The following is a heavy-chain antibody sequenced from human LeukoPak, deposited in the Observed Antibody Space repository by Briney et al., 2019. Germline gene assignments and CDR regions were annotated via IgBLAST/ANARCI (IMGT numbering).Heavy chain of an antibody. V-gene: IGHV4-59*08. CDR2: IYYSGST. CDR1: GGSISSYY. J-gene: IGHJ5*02. Sequence: PSETLSLTCTVSGGSISSYYWSWIRQPPGKGLEWIGYIYYSGSTNYNPSLKSRVTISVDTSENQFSLKLSSVTAADTAVYYCASSYCSGGSCYNPWGQGTLVTVSS. CDR3: ASSYCSGGSCYNP. D-gene: IGHD2-15*01.